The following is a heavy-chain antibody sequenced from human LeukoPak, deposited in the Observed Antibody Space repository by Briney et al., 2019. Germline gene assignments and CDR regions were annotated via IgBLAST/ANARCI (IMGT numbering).Heavy chain of an antibody. D-gene: IGHD1-26*01. J-gene: IGHJ4*02. CDR1: GASITSYY. CDR3: ARLSIVGATNFDY. Sequence: SETLSLTCTVSGASITSYYWSWLRQPPGKGLEWIGYIYYSGSTTYNPSLKSRVTISVDTSKNQFSLKLSSVTAADTAVYYCARLSIVGATNFDYWGQGTLVTVSS. V-gene: IGHV4-59*08. CDR2: IYYSGST.